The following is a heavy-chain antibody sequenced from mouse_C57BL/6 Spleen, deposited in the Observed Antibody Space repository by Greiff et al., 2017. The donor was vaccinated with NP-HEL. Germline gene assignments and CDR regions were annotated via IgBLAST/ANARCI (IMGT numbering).Heavy chain of an antibody. CDR3: ARKRIYYGSSFDY. V-gene: IGHV1-61*01. CDR1: GYTFTSYW. Sequence: QVQLQQPGAELVRPGSSVKLSCKASGYTFTSYWMDWVKQRPGQGLEWIGNIYPSDSETHYNQKFKDKATLTVDKSSSTAYMQLSSLTSEDSALYYCARKRIYYGSSFDYWGQGTTLTVSS. J-gene: IGHJ2*01. D-gene: IGHD1-1*01. CDR2: IYPSDSET.